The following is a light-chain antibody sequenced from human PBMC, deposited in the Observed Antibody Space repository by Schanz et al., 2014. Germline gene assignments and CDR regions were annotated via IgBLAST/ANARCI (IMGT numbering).Light chain of an antibody. J-gene: IGLJ3*02. CDR2: TSD. V-gene: IGLV1-44*01. Sequence: QSVLTQPPSASGTPGQRVTISCSGSSSNIGSNPVNWYQQLPRAAPTLLIYTSDQRPSGVPDRFSGSKSGTSASLAISGLQSEDEADYYCAAWDDSLNGMVFGGGTKLTVL. CDR3: AAWDDSLNGMV. CDR1: SSNIGSNP.